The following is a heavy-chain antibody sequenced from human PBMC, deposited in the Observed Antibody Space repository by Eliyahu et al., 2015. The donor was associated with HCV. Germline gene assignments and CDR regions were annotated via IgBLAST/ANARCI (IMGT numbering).Heavy chain of an antibody. CDR1: GGSXPTYY. J-gene: IGHJ5*02. CDR3: ASGGGGIAVAGTGGWFDP. CDR2: IHLSGST. D-gene: IGHD6-19*01. V-gene: IGHV4-59*01. Sequence: QVQLQESGPGLVKPSETLSLTCTXSGGSXPTYYWSWXRQPPGKXLEWSGYIHLSGSTNYNPSLKSRXTISVDTSKNQFSLXLTSVTAADTAVYYCASGGGGIAVAGTGGWFDPWGQGTLVTVSS.